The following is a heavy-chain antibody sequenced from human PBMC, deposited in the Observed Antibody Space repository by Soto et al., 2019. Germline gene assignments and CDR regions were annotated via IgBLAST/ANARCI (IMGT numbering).Heavy chain of an antibody. J-gene: IGHJ4*02. CDR2: ISSSGSTA. D-gene: IGHD3-10*01. CDR3: TRAAWFPYLSFY. CDR1: GFTFSRFE. Sequence: EVQLVESGGGVVQPGGSLRLSCAASGFTFSRFEFHWVRQAPGKGLEWISYISSSGSTAYYASSVEGRFTTSRDNANNSVYLQMDSLRAEDTALYYCTRAAWFPYLSFYWGQGALVTVSS. V-gene: IGHV3-48*03.